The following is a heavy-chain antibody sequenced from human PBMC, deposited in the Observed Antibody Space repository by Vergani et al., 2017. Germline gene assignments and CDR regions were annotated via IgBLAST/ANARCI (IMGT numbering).Heavy chain of an antibody. Sequence: QVQLVESGGGVVQRGGSLRLSCATSGFTLSNYYMQWIRQGPGKGLEFVAFIQFDGSNQYHADSVKGRFTLSRDFSKNTLYLQMNSLRTDDTATYYCAKHFRGWGIDYGGQGTQVIVSS. D-gene: IGHD3-16*01. CDR1: GFTLSNYY. CDR2: IQFDGSNQ. CDR3: AKHFRGWGIDY. V-gene: IGHV3-30*02. J-gene: IGHJ4*02.